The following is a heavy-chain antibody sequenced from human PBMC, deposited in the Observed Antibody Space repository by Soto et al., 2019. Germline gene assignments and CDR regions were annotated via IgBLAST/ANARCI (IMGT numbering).Heavy chain of an antibody. J-gene: IGHJ4*02. CDR2: INPSVGST. D-gene: IGHD3-22*01. Sequence: QVQLVQSGAEVKKPGASVKVSCKASGYFFASYSVHWVRQAPGQGLEWMGMINPSVGSTSYVEKFQGRVTMTRDTSTSTVYMELSRLRSEDTAVYYCARESAGRDEFESSGDFDYWGQGTLVTVSS. CDR1: GYFFASYS. V-gene: IGHV1-46*01. CDR3: ARESAGRDEFESSGDFDY.